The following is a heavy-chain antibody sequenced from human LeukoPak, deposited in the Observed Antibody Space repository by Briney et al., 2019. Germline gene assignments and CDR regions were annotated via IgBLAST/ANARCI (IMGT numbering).Heavy chain of an antibody. J-gene: IGHJ4*02. CDR3: AKGVAARPNYSDY. V-gene: IGHV5-51*01. D-gene: IGHD6-6*01. CDR2: IYPGDSNT. CDR1: GYSFTSYW. Sequence: GESLKISCKDSGYSFTSYWIGWVRQMPGKGLERMGIIYPGDSNTRYSPSFQGQVTISADKAINTAYLQWTSLKASDTAIYYCAKGVAARPNYSDYWGQGTLVTVSS.